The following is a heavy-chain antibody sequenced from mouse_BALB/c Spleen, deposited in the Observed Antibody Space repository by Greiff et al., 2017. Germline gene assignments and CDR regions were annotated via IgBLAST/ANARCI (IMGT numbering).Heavy chain of an antibody. CDR3: ARSSTTVVADY. CDR1: GYTFTDYA. V-gene: IGHV1S137*01. Sequence: QVQLKQSGAELVRPGVSVKISCKGSGYTFTDYAMHWVKQSHAKSLEWIGVISTYYGDASYNQKFKGKATMTVDKSSSTAYMELARLTSEDSAIYYCARSSTTVVADYWGQGTTLTVSS. J-gene: IGHJ2*01. D-gene: IGHD1-1*01. CDR2: ISTYYGDA.